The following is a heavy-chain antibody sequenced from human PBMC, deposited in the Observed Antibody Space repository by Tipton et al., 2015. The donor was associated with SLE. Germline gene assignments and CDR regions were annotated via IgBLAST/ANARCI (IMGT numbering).Heavy chain of an antibody. V-gene: IGHV3-9*01. Sequence: SLRLSCAASGFIFGDYAVHWVRQAPGKGLEWVSGINWYSRTIAYADSVKGRFTISRDNAKNSLYLEMNGLRVDDTALYFCAKDLRTRSNWPPNFDYWGQGTVVTVSS. CDR3: AKDLRTRSNWPPNFDY. CDR1: GFIFGDYA. D-gene: IGHD1-1*01. CDR2: INWYSRTI. J-gene: IGHJ4*02.